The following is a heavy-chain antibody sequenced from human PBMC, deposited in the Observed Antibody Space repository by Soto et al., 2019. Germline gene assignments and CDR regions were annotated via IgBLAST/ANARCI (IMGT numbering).Heavy chain of an antibody. CDR1: GGTFSSYA. Sequence: SVKVSCTASGGTFSSYAISWVRQAPGQGLEWMGGIIPIFGTANYAQKFQGRVTITADESTSTAYMELSSLRSEDTAVYYCARPLRGYSYGYYYYYGMDVWGQGTTVTVSS. CDR3: ARPLRGYSYGYYYYYGMDV. D-gene: IGHD5-18*01. J-gene: IGHJ6*02. V-gene: IGHV1-69*13. CDR2: IIPIFGTA.